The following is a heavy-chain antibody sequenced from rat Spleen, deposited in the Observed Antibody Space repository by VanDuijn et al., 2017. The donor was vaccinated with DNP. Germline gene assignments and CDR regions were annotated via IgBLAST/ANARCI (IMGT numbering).Heavy chain of an antibody. J-gene: IGHJ2*01. D-gene: IGHD1-6*01. CDR2: ITYDGDNN. V-gene: IGHV5-22*01. Sequence: EVQLVESGGGLVQPGRSLKLSCAASGFTFSDYYMAWVRQAPTKGREWVAYITYDGDNNYRGDSVKGRFTISRDNAKSTLYLQMNSLRSEDMATYYCARDSLTKRMWDYWGQGVTVTVSS. CDR3: ARDSLTKRMWDY. CDR1: GFTFSDYY.